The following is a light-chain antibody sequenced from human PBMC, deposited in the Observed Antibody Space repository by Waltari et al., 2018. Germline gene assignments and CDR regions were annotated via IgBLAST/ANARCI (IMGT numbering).Light chain of an antibody. Sequence: SYGLTQAPSVSVPPGPTARITCSGDTLPKEYAYWYQQKPGQAPVLVIYKDSERPSGIPEGFSGSRAGTTVALTINGVQAEDEAEYYCQSSDSSGSYVLFGGGTKLTVL. CDR3: QSSDSSGSYVL. J-gene: IGLJ3*02. CDR2: KDS. V-gene: IGLV3-25*03. CDR1: TLPKEY.